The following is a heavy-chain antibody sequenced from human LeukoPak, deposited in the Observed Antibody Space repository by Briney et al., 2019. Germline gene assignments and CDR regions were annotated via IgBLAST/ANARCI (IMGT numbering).Heavy chain of an antibody. Sequence: GGSLRLSCAASGFTFSSYGMHWVRQAPGKGLEWVAFIRYDASNKYYVDSVQGRFTISRDNSKNTLDLQMNSLRPEDTAVYYCAKVGYGWYEVDYWGQGTLVTVSS. D-gene: IGHD2-15*01. CDR2: IRYDASNK. J-gene: IGHJ4*02. CDR3: AKVGYGWYEVDY. V-gene: IGHV3-30*02. CDR1: GFTFSSYG.